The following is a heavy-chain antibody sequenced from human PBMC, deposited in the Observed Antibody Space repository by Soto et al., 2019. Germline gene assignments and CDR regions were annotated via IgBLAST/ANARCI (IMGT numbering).Heavy chain of an antibody. Sequence: PSETLSLTCAVSGCSVSSVGYYWGWLRHPPGKGLEWIRYISYSGNTNYNPYLNSRVNISVDTSRNQFSLKLSSVTAADTAMYYCARDREYCSSTRCYWNFDFWGQGSLVTVSS. J-gene: IGHJ4*02. CDR1: GCSVSSVGYY. CDR3: ARDREYCSSTRCYWNFDF. V-gene: IGHV4-61*08. CDR2: ISYSGNT. D-gene: IGHD2-2*01.